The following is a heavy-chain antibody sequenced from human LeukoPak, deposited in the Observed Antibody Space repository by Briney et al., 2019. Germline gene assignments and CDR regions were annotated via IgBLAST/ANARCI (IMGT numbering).Heavy chain of an antibody. Sequence: PGRSLRLSCAASGFTFSSYGMHWVRQAPGKGLEWVSVIYSGGSTYYADSVKGRFTISRDNSKNTLYLQMNSLRAEDTAVYYCARASSAFDIWGQGTMVTVAS. CDR3: ARASSAFDI. J-gene: IGHJ3*02. CDR2: IYSGGST. CDR1: GFTFSSYG. D-gene: IGHD2/OR15-2a*01. V-gene: IGHV3-66*01.